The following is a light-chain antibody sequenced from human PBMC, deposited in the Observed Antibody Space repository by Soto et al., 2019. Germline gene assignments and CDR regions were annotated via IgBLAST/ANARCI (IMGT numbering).Light chain of an antibody. V-gene: IGLV1-44*01. CDR2: NND. Sequence: QSALSQPPSASGTPGQRVTISCSGRSPNIGSNIVNWYQQLPGTAPKLLIYNNDQRPSGVPDRFSGSKSGTSASLAISGLQSEDEADYYCSAWDASLNAILFGGGTKVTVL. CDR3: SAWDASLNAIL. CDR1: SPNIGSNI. J-gene: IGLJ2*01.